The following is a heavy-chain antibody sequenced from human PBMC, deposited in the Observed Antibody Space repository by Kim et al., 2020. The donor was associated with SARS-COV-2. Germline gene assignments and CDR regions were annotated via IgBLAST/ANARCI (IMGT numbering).Heavy chain of an antibody. CDR3: VGSGSFSN. J-gene: IGHJ4*02. CDR1: GFPFSTSW. CDR2: IKPDGSEK. V-gene: IGHV3-7*01. D-gene: IGHD3-10*01. Sequence: GESLKISCGASGFPFSTSWVFWVRQTPGKGLEWVASIKPDGSEKYYVDSVKGRFSISRDNAKMSLFLQMSSLRVDDTAVYYCVGSGSFSNWGQGAPVTVSS.